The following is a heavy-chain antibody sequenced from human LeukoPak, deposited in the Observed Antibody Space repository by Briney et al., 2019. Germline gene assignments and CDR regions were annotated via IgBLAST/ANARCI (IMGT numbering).Heavy chain of an antibody. D-gene: IGHD3-22*01. V-gene: IGHV4-61*02. J-gene: IGHJ4*02. CDR1: GGSISSGSYY. CDR2: IYTSGST. CDR3: ARAAFGYYDSSGTDY. Sequence: SETLSLTCTVSGGSISSGSYYWSWIRQPAGKRLEWIGRIYTSGSTNYNPSLKSRVTISVDTSKNQFSLKLSSVTAADTAVYYCARAAFGYYDSSGTDYWGQGTLVTVSS.